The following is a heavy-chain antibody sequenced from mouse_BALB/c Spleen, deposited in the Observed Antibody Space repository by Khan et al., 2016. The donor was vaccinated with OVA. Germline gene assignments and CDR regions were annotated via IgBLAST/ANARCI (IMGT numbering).Heavy chain of an antibody. V-gene: IGHV5-12-2*01. CDR1: GFTFGTYT. J-gene: IGHJ2*01. CDR3: TKSLYYYGSSHLFDY. Sequence: EVELVESGGGLVQPGGSLKLSCAASGFTFGTYTMSWVRQTPEKRLEWVAYISGGGITYYPDTVKGRFTISRDNAKNTLYRQMSSLKSEDTAMYYCTKSLYYYGSSHLFDYWGQGTTLTVSS. D-gene: IGHD1-1*01. CDR2: ISGGGIT.